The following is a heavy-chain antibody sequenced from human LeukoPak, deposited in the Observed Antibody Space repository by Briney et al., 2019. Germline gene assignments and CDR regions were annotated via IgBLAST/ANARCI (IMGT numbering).Heavy chain of an antibody. CDR1: GGSISSSSYY. V-gene: IGHV4-39*01. D-gene: IGHD3-3*01. Sequence: PSETLSLTCTVSGGSISSSSYYWGWIRQPPGKGLEWIGSIYYSGSTYYNPSLKSRVTISVDTSKNQFSLKLSSVTAADTAVYYCARHYRSGLGYYYYYMDVWGKGTTVTVSS. CDR3: ARHYRSGLGYYYYYMDV. CDR2: IYYSGST. J-gene: IGHJ6*03.